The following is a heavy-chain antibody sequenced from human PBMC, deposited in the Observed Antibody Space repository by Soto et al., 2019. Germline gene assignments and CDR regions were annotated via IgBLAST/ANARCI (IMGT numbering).Heavy chain of an antibody. V-gene: IGHV5-51*01. D-gene: IGHD3-10*01. J-gene: IGHJ6*02. CDR1: GYSFTSYW. CDR3: ARLPYGSGSYLYNGMDV. CDR2: IYPGDSDT. Sequence: PGESLKISCKGSGYSFTSYWIGWVRQMPGKGLEWMGIIYPGDSDTRYSPSFQGQVTISADKSISTAYLQWSSLKASDTAMYYCARLPYGSGSYLYNGMDVWGQGTTVTVSS.